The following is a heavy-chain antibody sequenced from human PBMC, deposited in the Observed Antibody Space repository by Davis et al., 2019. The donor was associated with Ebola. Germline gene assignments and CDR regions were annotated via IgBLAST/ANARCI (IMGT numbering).Heavy chain of an antibody. CDR3: ARGPIYYYYGMDV. CDR2: ISAYNGNT. Sequence: AASVKVSCKASGYTFTSYGISWVRQAPGQGLEWMGWISAYNGNTTYAQKLQGRVTMTTVTSTSTAYMELRSLRSDDTAVYYCARGPIYYYYGMDVWGKGTTVTVSS. J-gene: IGHJ6*04. CDR1: GYTFTSYG. V-gene: IGHV1-18*01.